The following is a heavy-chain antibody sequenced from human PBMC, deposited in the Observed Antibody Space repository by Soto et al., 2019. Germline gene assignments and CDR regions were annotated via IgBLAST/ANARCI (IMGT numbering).Heavy chain of an antibody. Sequence: SETLSLTCTASGGSISSYYWSWIRQPPGKGLEWIGYIYYSGSTNYNSSLKSRVTISVDTSKNQLSLKLSSVTAADTAVYYCARATYYYDSSGYYGYYIDYWGQGTLVTVSS. CDR1: GGSISSYY. D-gene: IGHD3-22*01. CDR2: IYYSGST. CDR3: ARATYYYDSSGYYGYYIDY. J-gene: IGHJ4*02. V-gene: IGHV4-59*01.